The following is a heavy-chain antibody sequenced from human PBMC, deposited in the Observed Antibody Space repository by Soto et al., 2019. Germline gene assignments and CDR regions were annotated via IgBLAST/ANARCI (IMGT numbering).Heavy chain of an antibody. D-gene: IGHD3-22*01. CDR2: IYWNDDK. J-gene: IGHJ3*02. V-gene: IGHV2-5*01. CDR1: GFSLSTSGVG. CDR3: AHRRGRYYYDSSGDAFDI. Sequence: GSGPTLVNPTQTLTLTCTFSGFSLSTSGVGVGWIRQPPGKALEWLALIYWNDDKRYSPSLKSRLTITKDTSKNQVVLTMTNMDPVDTATYYCAHRRGRYYYDSSGDAFDIWGQGTMVTVSS.